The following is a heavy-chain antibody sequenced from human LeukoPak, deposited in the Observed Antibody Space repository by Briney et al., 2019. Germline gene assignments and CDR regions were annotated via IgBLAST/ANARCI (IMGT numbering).Heavy chain of an antibody. J-gene: IGHJ4*02. CDR1: GFTFSSYG. V-gene: IGHV3-48*03. D-gene: IGHD6-13*01. CDR2: ISSSGSTI. Sequence: PGRSLRLSCAASGFTFSSYGMNWVSQAPGKGLEWVSYISSSGSTIYYTDSVKGRFTISRDNAKKSLYLQMNSLRAEDTAVYYCARDRSSSSWYVFDHWGQGTLVTVSS. CDR3: ARDRSSSSWYVFDH.